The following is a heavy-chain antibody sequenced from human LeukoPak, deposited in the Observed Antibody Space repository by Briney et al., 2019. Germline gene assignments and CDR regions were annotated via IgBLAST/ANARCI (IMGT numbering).Heavy chain of an antibody. V-gene: IGHV1-69*04. CDR1: GGTFSSYA. D-gene: IGHD2-15*01. CDR2: IIPILGIA. J-gene: IGHJ5*02. CDR3: ARGYCSGGSCYNNWFDP. Sequence: SVKVSCKASGGTFSSYAISWVRQAPGQGLEWMGRIIPILGIANYAQKFQGRVTITADKSASTAYMELSSLRSEDTAVYYCARGYCSGGSCYNNWFDPWGQGTLVTVSS.